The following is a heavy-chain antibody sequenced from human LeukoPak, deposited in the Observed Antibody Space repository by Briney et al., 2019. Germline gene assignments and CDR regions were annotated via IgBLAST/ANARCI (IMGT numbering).Heavy chain of an antibody. CDR2: INHSGST. Sequence: SETLSLTCAVYGGSFSGYYWSWIRQPPGKGLEWIGEINHSGSTNYNPSLKSRVTISVDTSKNQFSLKLSSVTAAGTAVYYCAVFPGMDVWGQGTTVTVSS. J-gene: IGHJ6*02. V-gene: IGHV4-34*01. CDR3: AVFPGMDV. CDR1: GGSFSGYY.